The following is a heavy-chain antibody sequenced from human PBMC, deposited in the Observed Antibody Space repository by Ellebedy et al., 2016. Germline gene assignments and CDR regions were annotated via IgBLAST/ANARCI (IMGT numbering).Heavy chain of an antibody. J-gene: IGHJ6*02. D-gene: IGHD2-21*01. Sequence: SETLSLTCAVSGDSISSGGYSWNWIRQPPGKGLEWIGYIYHRGSTYYNPSLKSRVTISVDSSKNQFSLKLTSVTAAETAVYYCARRNCGGDCYGMDVWGQGTTVTVSS. V-gene: IGHV4-30-2*01. CDR3: ARRNCGGDCYGMDV. CDR1: GDSISSGGYS. CDR2: IYHRGST.